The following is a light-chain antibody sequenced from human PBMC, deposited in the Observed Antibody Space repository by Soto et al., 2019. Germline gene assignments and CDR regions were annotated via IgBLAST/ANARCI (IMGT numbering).Light chain of an antibody. CDR3: QQYGSSGT. V-gene: IGKV3-20*01. CDR2: GAS. CDR1: QSVSLS. Sequence: EIVLTQSPATLSVSLGDSATLSCRASQSVSLSLAWYQMRPGQPPRLLIYGASTRATDIPARFSGSGSGTDFTLTISRLEPEDFAVYYCQQYGSSGTFGQGTKVDI. J-gene: IGKJ1*01.